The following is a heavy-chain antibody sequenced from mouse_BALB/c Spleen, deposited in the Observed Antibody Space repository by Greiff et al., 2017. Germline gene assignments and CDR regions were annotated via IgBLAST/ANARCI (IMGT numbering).Heavy chain of an antibody. CDR2: IYPGNSDT. CDR1: GYTFTSYW. CDR3: TRNLYGNYDWFAY. Sequence: EVQLQQSGTVLARPGASVKMSCKASGYTFTSYWMHWVKQRPGQGLEWIGAIYPGNSDTSYNQKFKGKAKLTAVTSTSTAYMELSSLTNEDSAVYYCTRNLYGNYDWFAYWGQGTLVTVSA. J-gene: IGHJ3*01. D-gene: IGHD2-1*01. V-gene: IGHV1-5*01.